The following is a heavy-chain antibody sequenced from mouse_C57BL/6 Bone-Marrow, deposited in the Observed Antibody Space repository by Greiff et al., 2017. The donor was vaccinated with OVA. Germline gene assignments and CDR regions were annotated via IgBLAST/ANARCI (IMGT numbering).Heavy chain of an antibody. V-gene: IGHV1-61*01. J-gene: IGHJ3*01. D-gene: IGHD2-5*01. CDR1: GYTFTSYW. CDR3: ARGAYYSNFQAWFAY. CDR2: IYPSDSET. Sequence: QVQLQQPGAELVRPGSSVKLSCKASGYTFTSYWMDWVKQRPGQGLEWIGNIYPSDSETHYNQKFKDKATLTVDKSSSTAYMQLSSLTSEDSAVYDCARGAYYSNFQAWFAYWGQGTLVTVSA.